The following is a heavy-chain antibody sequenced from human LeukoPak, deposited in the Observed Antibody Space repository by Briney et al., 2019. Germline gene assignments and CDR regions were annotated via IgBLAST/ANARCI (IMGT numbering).Heavy chain of an antibody. J-gene: IGHJ3*02. V-gene: IGHV1-8*01. CDR3: AREGGGWALGTLDAFDI. Sequence: ASVKVSCKASGYTFTSYDINWVRQATGQGLEWMGWMNPNSGNTGCAQKFQGRVTMTRNTSISTAYMELSSLRSEDTAVYYCAREGGGWALGTLDAFDIWGQGTMVTVSS. D-gene: IGHD6-19*01. CDR1: GYTFTSYD. CDR2: MNPNSGNT.